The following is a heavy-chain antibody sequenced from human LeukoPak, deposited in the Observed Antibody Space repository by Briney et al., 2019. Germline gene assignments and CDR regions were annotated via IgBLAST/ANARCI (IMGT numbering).Heavy chain of an antibody. CDR3: AREPHLTTDAYFDY. Sequence: GGPLSLSCAASGFTFSSYCMRWVRQAPRKGLEWFANIKQDGREKYYVDSVKSRFTISRDNSKNTLFLLMNSLRTDDTAVYYCAREPHLTTDAYFDYWGQGALVTVSS. CDR2: IKQDGREK. V-gene: IGHV3-7*01. J-gene: IGHJ4*02. CDR1: GFTFSSYC. D-gene: IGHD1-1*01.